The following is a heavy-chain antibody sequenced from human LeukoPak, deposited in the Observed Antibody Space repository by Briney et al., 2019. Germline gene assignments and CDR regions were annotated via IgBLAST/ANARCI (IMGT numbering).Heavy chain of an antibody. CDR1: GYSLTNYY. J-gene: IGHJ4*02. CDR2: IIPILGIA. Sequence: ASVKVSCKAFGYSLTNYYVHWVRQAPGQGLEWMGRIIPILGIANYAQKFQGRVTITADKSTSTAYMELSSLRSEDTAVYYCARDGIAVAGTFDYWGQGTLVTVSS. D-gene: IGHD6-19*01. V-gene: IGHV1-69*04. CDR3: ARDGIAVAGTFDY.